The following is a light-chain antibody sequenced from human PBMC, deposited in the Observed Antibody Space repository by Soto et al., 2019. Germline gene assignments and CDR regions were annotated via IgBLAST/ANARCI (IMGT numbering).Light chain of an antibody. CDR2: GAS. CDR1: QSVDSH. CDR3: QQRNGWPIT. J-gene: IGKJ5*01. Sequence: EIVLTQSPASLSLSPGERATLSCRASQSVDSHLGLYQQKPGQAPRLLIFGASNRATGIPARFSGGGSGTYFSLAINRLALDDFAVYYCQQRNGWPITFGQGTRLESK. V-gene: IGKV3-11*01.